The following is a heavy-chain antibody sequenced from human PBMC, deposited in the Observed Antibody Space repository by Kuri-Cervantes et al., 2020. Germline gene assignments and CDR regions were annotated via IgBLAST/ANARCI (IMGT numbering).Heavy chain of an antibody. CDR2: ARNRVTSYST. J-gene: IGHJ3*02. Sequence: GESLKISCAASGFKFGDFYIDWVRQAPGRELEWVGRARNRVTSYSTEYAASVKGRFIISRDESKNSVYLQMSSLKTADTAVYYCARYGGTGLKSVDAFDIWGQGTMVTVSS. CDR3: ARYGGTGLKSVDAFDI. CDR1: GFKFGDFY. D-gene: IGHD2-15*01. V-gene: IGHV3-72*01.